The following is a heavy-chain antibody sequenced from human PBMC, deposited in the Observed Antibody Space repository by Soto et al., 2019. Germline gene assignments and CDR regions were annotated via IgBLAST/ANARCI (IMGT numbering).Heavy chain of an antibody. Sequence: SETLSLTCSVSGGSISSGYYYWSWIRQPPGKGLEWIGNIYYSGNTYYNPSLKSRLIISIDTSKNQFSLKVGSVTAADTAVYYCARDPRGYTYGVGYYHSGMDVWGQGTTVTVS. CDR1: GGSISSGYYY. D-gene: IGHD5-18*01. J-gene: IGHJ6*02. V-gene: IGHV4-30-4*01. CDR3: ARDPRGYTYGVGYYHSGMDV. CDR2: IYYSGNT.